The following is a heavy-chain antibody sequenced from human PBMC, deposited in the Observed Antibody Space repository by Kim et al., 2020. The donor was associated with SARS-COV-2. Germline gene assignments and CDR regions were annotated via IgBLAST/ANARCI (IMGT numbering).Heavy chain of an antibody. J-gene: IGHJ4*02. CDR2: ISWNSGSI. CDR1: GFTFDDYA. Sequence: GGSLRLSCAASGFTFDDYAMHWVRQAPGKGLEWVSGISWNSGSIGYADSVKGRFTISRDNAKNSLYLQMNSLRAEDTAVYYCAKAHIHDYYDSSGYYDYWGQGTLVTVSS. D-gene: IGHD3-22*01. CDR3: AKAHIHDYYDSSGYYDY. V-gene: IGHV3-9*01.